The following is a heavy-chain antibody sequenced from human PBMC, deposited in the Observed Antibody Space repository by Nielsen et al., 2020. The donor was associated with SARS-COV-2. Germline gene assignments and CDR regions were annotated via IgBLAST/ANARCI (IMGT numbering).Heavy chain of an antibody. D-gene: IGHD2-2*01. J-gene: IGHJ6*03. Sequence: GESLKISCKGSGYSFTSYWIGWVRQIPGNGLEWMGIIYPGDSDTRYSPSLQGQVTISADKSNSTAYLQWSSLKASDTAMYYCARHKLEDIVVVPANYYYYMDVWGKGTTVTVSS. V-gene: IGHV5-51*01. CDR2: IYPGDSDT. CDR1: GYSFTSYW. CDR3: ARHKLEDIVVVPANYYYYMDV.